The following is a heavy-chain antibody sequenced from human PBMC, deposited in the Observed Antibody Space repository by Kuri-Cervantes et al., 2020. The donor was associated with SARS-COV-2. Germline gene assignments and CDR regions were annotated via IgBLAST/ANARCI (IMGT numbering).Heavy chain of an antibody. Sequence: GESLKISCAASGFTFSSYGMHWVRQAPGKGLEWVAVIWYDGSNKYYADSVKGRFTISRDNSKNTLYLQMNSLRAEDTAVYYCTRDHDAKSFDYWGQGTLVTVSS. D-gene: IGHD1-1*01. CDR2: IWYDGSNK. J-gene: IGHJ4*02. V-gene: IGHV3-33*08. CDR3: TRDHDAKSFDY. CDR1: GFTFSSYG.